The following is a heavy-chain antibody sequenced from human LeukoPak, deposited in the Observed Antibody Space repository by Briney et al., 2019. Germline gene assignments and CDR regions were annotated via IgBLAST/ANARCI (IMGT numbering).Heavy chain of an antibody. CDR2: ISGSGGST. CDR3: AKDRDSSGWYGGNWFDP. J-gene: IGHJ5*02. CDR1: GFTFSSYA. Sequence: GGSLRLSCADSGFTFSSYAMSWVRQAPGKGLEWVSAISGSGGSTYYADSVKGRFTISRDNSKNTLYLQMNSLRAEDTAVYYCAKDRDSSGWYGGNWFDPWGQGTLVTVSS. D-gene: IGHD6-19*01. V-gene: IGHV3-23*01.